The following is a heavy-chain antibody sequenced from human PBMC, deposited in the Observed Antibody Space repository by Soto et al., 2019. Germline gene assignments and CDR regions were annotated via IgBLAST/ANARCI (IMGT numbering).Heavy chain of an antibody. CDR1: GFTFSSYA. D-gene: IGHD6-13*01. J-gene: IGHJ6*02. CDR3: AKGEDSTLNYYYYGMDV. V-gene: IGHV3-23*01. Sequence: EVQLLESGGGLVQPGGSLRLSCAASGFTFSSYAMSCVRQAPGKGLEWVSAISCSGCSTYYTESVKGRFTISRDNSKNTLYLQMNSMRAEDTAVYYCAKGEDSTLNYYYYGMDVWGQGTTVTVSS. CDR2: ISCSGCST.